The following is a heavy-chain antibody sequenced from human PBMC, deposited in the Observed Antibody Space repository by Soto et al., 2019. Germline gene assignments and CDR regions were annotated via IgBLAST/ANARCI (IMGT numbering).Heavy chain of an antibody. J-gene: IGHJ4*02. V-gene: IGHV4-39*01. CDR3: ARRGSY. CDR1: GVSLRNSSYY. CDR2: VYYSGKT. Sequence: QLQLQESGPGLLKPSETLSLTCTVSGVSLRNSSYYWGWIRQPPGKGLEWIGTVYYSGKTYYHPSLKSRVTISIDTSKNQFSLKLSSVTAADTAVYYCARRGSYWGQGTLVTVSS.